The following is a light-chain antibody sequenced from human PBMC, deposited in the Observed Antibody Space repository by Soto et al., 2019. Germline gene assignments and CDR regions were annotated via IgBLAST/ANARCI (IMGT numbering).Light chain of an antibody. CDR1: QSVDSTY. CDR2: GAS. Sequence: ALTQSPGTLSLSLGERGTLSCMASQSVDSTYLTWYQQKPGQAPRLLIYGASGRATGIPDKFSGSGSGTDFTLTISSLEPEDCAVYYCQYYDTFRTFGQGTKVDVK. CDR3: QYYDTFRT. V-gene: IGKV3-20*01. J-gene: IGKJ1*01.